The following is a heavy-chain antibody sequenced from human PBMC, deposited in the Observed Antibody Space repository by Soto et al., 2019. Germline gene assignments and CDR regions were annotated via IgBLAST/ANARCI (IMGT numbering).Heavy chain of an antibody. V-gene: IGHV4-59*01. Sequence: SDTLSLTCSVSGGFISNYYWTWIRQSPGKGLEWIGYVYNSGSTKYNPSLKSRVSISIDTSKNQFSLKLSSVTAADTAVYYCARGGVVVVSYALDAWGQGTTVTVSS. J-gene: IGHJ6*02. D-gene: IGHD2-21*01. CDR1: GGFISNYY. CDR2: VYNSGST. CDR3: ARGGVVVVSYALDA.